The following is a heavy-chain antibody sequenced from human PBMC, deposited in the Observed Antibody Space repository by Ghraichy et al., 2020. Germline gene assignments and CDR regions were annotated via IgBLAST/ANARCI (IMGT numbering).Heavy chain of an antibody. CDR3: ARDIRVVAADTQTYYFDW. V-gene: IGHV3-48*02. J-gene: IGHJ4*02. CDR1: GFTFSLFS. D-gene: IGHD6-13*01. Sequence: GGSLRLSCAGSGFTFSLFSMNWVRQAPGKGLEWVSYINGPSDTTSYADSVKGRFTISRDNAKNSLYLQMNSLRDEDTALYYCARDIRVVAADTQTYYFDWWGQGTLVTVSS. CDR2: INGPSDTT.